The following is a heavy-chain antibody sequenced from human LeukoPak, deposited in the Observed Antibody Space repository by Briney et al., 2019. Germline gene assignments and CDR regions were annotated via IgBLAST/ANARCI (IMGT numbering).Heavy chain of an antibody. CDR1: GFTFSDYY. D-gene: IGHD1-26*01. V-gene: IGHV3-11*01. J-gene: IGHJ1*01. CDR2: ISSSGSTI. CDR3: AKKVVVGATSPYSDFQD. Sequence: GGSLRLSCAASGFTFSDYYMSWIRQAPGKGLEWVSCISSSGSTIYYADSVKGRFTISRDNAKNSLYLQMNSLRAEDTAVYYCAKKVVVGATSPYSDFQDWGQGTLVTVSS.